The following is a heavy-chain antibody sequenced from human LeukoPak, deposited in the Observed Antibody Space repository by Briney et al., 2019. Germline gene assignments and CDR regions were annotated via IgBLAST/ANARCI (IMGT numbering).Heavy chain of an antibody. J-gene: IGHJ4*02. V-gene: IGHV3-11*01. Sequence: GGSLRLSCAASGFTFSDNYMSWVRQAPGKGLEWISYISSSGSTLYYADSVKGRFTISRDNAKNSLYLQMNSLRAEDTAVYYCASQYYHSSGYYYGDDYWGQGTLVTVSS. CDR1: GFTFSDNY. CDR3: ASQYYHSSGYYYGDDY. CDR2: ISSSGSTL. D-gene: IGHD3-22*01.